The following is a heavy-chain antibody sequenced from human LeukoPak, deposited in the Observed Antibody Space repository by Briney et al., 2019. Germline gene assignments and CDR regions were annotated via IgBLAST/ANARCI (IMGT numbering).Heavy chain of an antibody. Sequence: PSETLSLTCTVSGGSISSYYWSWIRQPAGKGLEWIGRIYTSGNTNYNPSLKSRVTISVDKSKNQFSLKLSSVTAADTAVYYCAGVLVGANYYYYYMDVWGKGTTDTVSS. V-gene: IGHV4-4*07. CDR1: GGSISSYY. CDR2: IYTSGNT. CDR3: AGVLVGANYYYYYMDV. J-gene: IGHJ6*03. D-gene: IGHD1-26*01.